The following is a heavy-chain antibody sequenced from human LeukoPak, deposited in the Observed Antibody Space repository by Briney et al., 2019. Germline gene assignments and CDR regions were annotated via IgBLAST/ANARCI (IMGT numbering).Heavy chain of an antibody. CDR3: ARESGESEATGFDL. CDR2: IWYDGSNK. V-gene: IGHV3-33*01. J-gene: IGHJ3*01. CDR1: GFTFSSYG. D-gene: IGHD7-27*01. Sequence: PGRSLRLSCAASGFTFSSYGMHWVRQAPGKGLEWVAVIWYDGSNKYYADSVKGRFTISRDNSKNTLFLQMNSLTIEDTAVYYCARESGESEATGFDLWGQGTMVTVSS.